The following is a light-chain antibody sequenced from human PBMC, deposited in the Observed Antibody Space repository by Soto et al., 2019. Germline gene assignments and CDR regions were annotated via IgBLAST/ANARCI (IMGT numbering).Light chain of an antibody. V-gene: IGKV4-1*01. J-gene: IGKJ2*01. CDR3: QQYYSTPPT. Sequence: DIVMTQSPDSLAVSLGERATINCKSSQSVLYSSNNKNYLAWYQQKPGQPPKLLIYWASTRESGVPDRFSGSGSGTEFTLTISSLQAEDVAVYDCQQYYSTPPTFGQGTKLEIK. CDR1: QSVLYSSNNKNY. CDR2: WAS.